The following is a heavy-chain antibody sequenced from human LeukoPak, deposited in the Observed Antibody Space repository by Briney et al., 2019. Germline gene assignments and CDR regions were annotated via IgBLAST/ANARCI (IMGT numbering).Heavy chain of an antibody. Sequence: GGSLRLSCAASGFMFSSYWMNWVRRAPGKGLGWVANIKEDGSAKYYVDSVKGRFTISRDNAKNSLYLQMNSLRAEDTAVYYCVMDMDVWGQGTTVTVSS. CDR2: IKEDGSAK. CDR3: VMDMDV. J-gene: IGHJ6*02. V-gene: IGHV3-7*05. CDR1: GFMFSSYW.